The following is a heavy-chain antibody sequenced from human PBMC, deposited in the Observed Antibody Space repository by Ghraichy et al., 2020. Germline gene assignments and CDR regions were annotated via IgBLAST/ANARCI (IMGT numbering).Heavy chain of an antibody. V-gene: IGHV3-33*01. Sequence: GSLRLSCAASGFTFSSYGMHWVRQAPGKGLEWVAVIWYDGSNKYYADSVKGRFTISRDNSKNTLYLQMNSLRAEDTAVYYCARDSAFGGDYVWGSYRPRWGYFDYWGQGTLVTVSS. CDR2: IWYDGSNK. CDR3: ARDSAFGGDYVWGSYRPRWGYFDY. D-gene: IGHD3-16*02. J-gene: IGHJ4*02. CDR1: GFTFSSYG.